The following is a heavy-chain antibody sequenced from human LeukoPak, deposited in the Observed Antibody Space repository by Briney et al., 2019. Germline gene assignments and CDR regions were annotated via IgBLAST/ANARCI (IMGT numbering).Heavy chain of an antibody. V-gene: IGHV3-7*01. Sequence: PGGSLRLSCAASGFTFSAYWMNWVRQAPGKGLEWVANIKRDGSEKYYVDSVKGRFTISRDNAKNSLYLQMNGLRAEDTAVYFFARDDYSNSGADYWGLGILVTVSS. J-gene: IGHJ4*02. CDR2: IKRDGSEK. D-gene: IGHD6-13*01. CDR1: GFTFSAYW. CDR3: ARDDYSNSGADY.